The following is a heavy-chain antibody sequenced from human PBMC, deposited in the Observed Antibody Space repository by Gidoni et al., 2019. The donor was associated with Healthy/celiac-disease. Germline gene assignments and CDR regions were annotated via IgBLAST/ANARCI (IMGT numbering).Heavy chain of an antibody. CDR1: GFTFSDHY. V-gene: IGHV3-72*01. Sequence: VQLVESGGGLVQPGGSLRLSCAASGFTFSDHYRDWVRQAPGKGLEWVGRTRNKANSYTTEYAASVKGRFTISRDDSKNSLYLQMNSLKTEDTAVYYCAREGCWSGYYHQQFDYWGQGTLVTVSS. J-gene: IGHJ4*02. D-gene: IGHD3-3*01. CDR3: AREGCWSGYYHQQFDY. CDR2: TRNKANSYTT.